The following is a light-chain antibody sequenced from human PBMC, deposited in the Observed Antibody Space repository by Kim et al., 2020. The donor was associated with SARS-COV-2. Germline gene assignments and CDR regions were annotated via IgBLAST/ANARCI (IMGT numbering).Light chain of an antibody. CDR1: SSNSGAGYD. V-gene: IGLV1-40*01. CDR2: GNS. Sequence: RVTITCTGGSSNSGAGYDVQWCQQLPGTAPKLLIYGNSNRPSGVPDRFSGSKSGTSASVAITGLEAETEADYDCQCYDCSLSGRVFGAGTKVTVL. CDR3: QCYDCSLSGRV. J-gene: IGLJ1*01.